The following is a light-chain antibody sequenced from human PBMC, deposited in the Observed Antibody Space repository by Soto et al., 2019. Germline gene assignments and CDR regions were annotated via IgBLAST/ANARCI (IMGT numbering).Light chain of an antibody. J-gene: IGLJ2*01. Sequence: QLVLTQSPSASASLGASVKLTCTLSSGLSSYAIAWHQQQPEKGPRYLMKLNSDGSHSKGDGIPDRFSGSSSGPERYLTISSLQSEDEADYYCQTWGPGVQEVFSGGTKVTVL. CDR2: LNSDGSH. V-gene: IGLV4-69*01. CDR3: QTWGPGVQEV. CDR1: SGLSSYA.